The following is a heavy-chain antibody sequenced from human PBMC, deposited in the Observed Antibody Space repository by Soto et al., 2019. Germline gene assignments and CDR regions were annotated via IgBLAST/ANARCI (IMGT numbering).Heavy chain of an antibody. CDR3: AREAPAVTNEGWGAFDI. CDR2: IYYSGST. D-gene: IGHD4-17*01. V-gene: IGHV4-30-4*08. J-gene: IGHJ3*02. Sequence: SSETLSLTCTVSGGSISSGGYYWSWIRQHPGKGLEWIGYIYYSGSTYYNPSLKSRVTISVDTSKNQFSLKLSSVTAADTAVYYCAREAPAVTNEGWGAFDIWGQGTMVTVSS. CDR1: GGSISSGGYY.